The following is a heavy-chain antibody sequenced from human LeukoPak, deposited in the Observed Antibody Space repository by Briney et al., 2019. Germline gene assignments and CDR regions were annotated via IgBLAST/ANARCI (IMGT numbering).Heavy chain of an antibody. V-gene: IGHV1-18*01. CDR1: GYTFTSYG. CDR3: ASGGLTGYYKRFDY. D-gene: IGHD3-9*01. Sequence: ASVKVSCKASGYTFTSYGISWVRQAPGQGLEWMGWISAYNGNTNCAQKLQGRVTMTTDASTSTAYMELRSLRSDDTAVYYCASGGLTGYYKRFDYWGQGTLVTVSS. J-gene: IGHJ4*02. CDR2: ISAYNGNT.